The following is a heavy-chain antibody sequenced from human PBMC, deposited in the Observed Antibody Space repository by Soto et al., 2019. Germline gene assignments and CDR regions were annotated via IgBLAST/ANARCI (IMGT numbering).Heavy chain of an antibody. J-gene: IGHJ6*02. CDR3: AREQGPFWSGYPPYYYYGMDV. CDR2: INPNSGGT. D-gene: IGHD3-3*01. V-gene: IGHV1-2*02. CDR1: GYTFTGYY. Sequence: QVQLVQSGAEVKKPGASVKVSCKASGYTFTGYYMHWVRQAPGQGLEWMGWINPNSGGTNYAQKFQGRVTMTRDTSISPAYMELSRLRSDDTAVYYCAREQGPFWSGYPPYYYYGMDVWGQGTTVTVSS.